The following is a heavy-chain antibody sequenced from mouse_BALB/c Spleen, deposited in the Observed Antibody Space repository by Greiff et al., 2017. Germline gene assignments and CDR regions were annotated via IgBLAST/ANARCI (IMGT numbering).Heavy chain of an antibody. Sequence: QVQLQQSGTVLARPGASVKMSCKASGYSFTSYWMHWVKQRPGQGLEWIGAIYPGNSDTSYNQKFKDKATLTADKSSSTAYMQLSSLTSEDSAVYYCARWGDGYFDVWGAGTTVTVSS. D-gene: IGHD2-3*01. J-gene: IGHJ1*01. V-gene: IGHV1-87*01. CDR1: GYSFTSYW. CDR2: IYPGNSDT. CDR3: ARWGDGYFDV.